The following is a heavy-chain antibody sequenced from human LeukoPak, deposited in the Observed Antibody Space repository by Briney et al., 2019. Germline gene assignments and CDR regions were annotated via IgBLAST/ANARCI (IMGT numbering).Heavy chain of an antibody. D-gene: IGHD6-19*01. CDR1: GDSVSSNNAA. CDR3: SRTRYSSGGAYYYGLDV. V-gene: IGHV6-1*01. Sequence: PSQTLSLTCAISGDSVSSNNAAWNWIRQSPSRGLEWLGRTYYRSKWFDDYAVSVKSRISIDPDTSKNQVSLHLYSVTPEDTAVYFCSRTRYSSGGAYYYGLDVWGQGTTVIVSS. J-gene: IGHJ6*02. CDR2: TYYRSKWFD.